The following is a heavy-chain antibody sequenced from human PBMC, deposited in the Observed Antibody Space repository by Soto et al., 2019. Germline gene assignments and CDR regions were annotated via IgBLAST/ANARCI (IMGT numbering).Heavy chain of an antibody. Sequence: LRLSCAASGFTFSSYWISWVRQAPWKGLELVANIKQDGSEKYYVDALNGRFTISRDNAKNSLYLQMNSLRAEDTAVYYCARAWSPSIAAAGTNYYYYGMDVWGQGTTVTVSS. J-gene: IGHJ6*02. V-gene: IGHV3-7*01. CDR1: GFTFSSYW. CDR2: IKQDGSEK. D-gene: IGHD6-13*01. CDR3: ARAWSPSIAAAGTNYYYYGMDV.